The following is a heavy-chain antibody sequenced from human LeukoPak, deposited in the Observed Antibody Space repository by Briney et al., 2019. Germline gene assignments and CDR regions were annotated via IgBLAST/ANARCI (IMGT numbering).Heavy chain of an antibody. J-gene: IGHJ6*02. CDR2: IKQDGSEK. V-gene: IGHV3-7*01. CDR1: GFTFSDYN. D-gene: IGHD6-6*01. CDR3: ARDRDSSSLQEYYYGMDV. Sequence: GRSLRLSCAASGFTFSDYNMHWVRQAPGKGLEWVAHIKQDGSEKHYVDSVKGRFTISRDNAKNSLYLQMNSLRAEDTAVYYCARDRDSSSLQEYYYGMDVWGQGTTVTVSS.